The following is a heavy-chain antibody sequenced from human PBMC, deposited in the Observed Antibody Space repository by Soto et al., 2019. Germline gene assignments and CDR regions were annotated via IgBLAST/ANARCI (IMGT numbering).Heavy chain of an antibody. CDR3: AKVRVGIDVDFEY. Sequence: LRLSCAASGFTFSNSAMTWVRQAPAKGLEWVSTIRDSDSGGSTFYADSVKGRFTISRDDSKNTLYLQMSSLRAEDTAMYYCAKVRVGIDVDFEYWGQGALVTVSS. CDR2: IRDSDSGGST. D-gene: IGHD2-21*01. V-gene: IGHV3-23*01. J-gene: IGHJ4*02. CDR1: GFTFSNSA.